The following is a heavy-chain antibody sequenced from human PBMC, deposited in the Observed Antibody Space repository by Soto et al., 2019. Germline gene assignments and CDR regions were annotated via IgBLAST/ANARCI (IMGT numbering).Heavy chain of an antibody. V-gene: IGHV3-23*01. CDR1: GFTFSSYA. CDR2: ISGSGEST. J-gene: IGHJ1*01. Sequence: GGSLRLSCAASGFTFSSYAMSWVRQAPGKGLEWVSAISGSGESTYYADSVKGRFTISRENSKNTLYRQMNSLRAEDTAVYYCAKDQQWLTTNEAEYFKHWGQGTLVTVSS. CDR3: AKDQQWLTTNEAEYFKH. D-gene: IGHD6-19*01.